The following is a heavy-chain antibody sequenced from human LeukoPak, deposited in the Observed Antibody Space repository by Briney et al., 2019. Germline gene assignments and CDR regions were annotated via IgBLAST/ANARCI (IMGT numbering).Heavy chain of an antibody. V-gene: IGHV4-59*01. CDR2: IYYSGST. D-gene: IGHD6-25*01. J-gene: IGHJ5*02. CDR1: GGSFSGYY. Sequence: SESLSLTCAVYGGSFSGYYWSWIRQPPGKGLEWIGYIYYSGSTNYNPSLKSRVTISVDTSKNQFSLKLSSVTAAGTAVYYCARALSSAGWFDPWGQGTLVTVSS. CDR3: ARALSSAGWFDP.